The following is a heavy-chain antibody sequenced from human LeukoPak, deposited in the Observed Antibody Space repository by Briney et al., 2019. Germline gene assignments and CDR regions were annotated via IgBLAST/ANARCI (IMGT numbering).Heavy chain of an antibody. J-gene: IGHJ5*02. D-gene: IGHD3-3*01. CDR1: GYTFTSYG. CDR3: ARLHYDFWSGSQYWFDP. Sequence: ASVKVSCKASGYTFTSYGISWVRQAPGQGLEWMGWISAYNGNTNYAQKLQGRVTMTTDTSTSTVYMELSSLRSEDTAVYYCARLHYDFWSGSQYWFDPWGQGTLVTVSS. V-gene: IGHV1-18*01. CDR2: ISAYNGNT.